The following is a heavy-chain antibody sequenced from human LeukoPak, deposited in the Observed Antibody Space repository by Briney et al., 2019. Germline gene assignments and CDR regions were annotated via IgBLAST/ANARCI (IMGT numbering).Heavy chain of an antibody. J-gene: IGHJ4*02. CDR2: ISGYTGDT. Sequence: ASVTVSCKASGYIFVSYGIAWVRQAPGQGLEWMGWISGYTGDTNYAPKFQGRVTMTTDKSTSTAYMELRSLRPDDTAVYYCVRYSALGCCPSTSCYIGGDFGGQGSLVAVSA. CDR1: GYIFVSYG. CDR3: VRYSALGCCPSTSCYIGGDF. V-gene: IGHV1-18*01. D-gene: IGHD2-2*02.